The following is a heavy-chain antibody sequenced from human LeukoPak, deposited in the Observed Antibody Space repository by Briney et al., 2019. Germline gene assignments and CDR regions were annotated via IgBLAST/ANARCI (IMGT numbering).Heavy chain of an antibody. Sequence: SQTLSLTCAISGDSVSSNRAAWNWIRQSPSSGLEWLGRTYYKSKWYNNYAVSVKSRITINADTSKNQFSLLLNSVTPEDTAVYYCATGDQYFHYWGRGTLVTVSS. V-gene: IGHV6-1*01. J-gene: IGHJ4*02. CDR3: ATGDQYFHY. CDR1: GDSVSSNRAA. D-gene: IGHD7-27*01. CDR2: TYYKSKWYN.